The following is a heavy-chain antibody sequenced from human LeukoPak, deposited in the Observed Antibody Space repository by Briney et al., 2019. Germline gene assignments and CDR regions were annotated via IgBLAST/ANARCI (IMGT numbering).Heavy chain of an antibody. Sequence: PGGSLRLSCAASGSTFSSYAMHWVRQAPGKGLEWVAVISYDGSNKYYADSVKGRFTISRDNSKNTLYLQMNSLRAEDTAVYYCASSGSYRFDYWGQGTLVTVSS. CDR2: ISYDGSNK. J-gene: IGHJ4*02. V-gene: IGHV3-30-3*01. CDR3: ASSGSYRFDY. CDR1: GSTFSSYA. D-gene: IGHD1-26*01.